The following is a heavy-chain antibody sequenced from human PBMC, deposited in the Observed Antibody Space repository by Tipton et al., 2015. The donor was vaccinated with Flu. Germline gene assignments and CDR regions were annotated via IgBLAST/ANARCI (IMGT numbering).Heavy chain of an antibody. D-gene: IGHD3-10*01. CDR3: SSYYIRAFDI. Sequence: TLSLTCTVSGGSMSNNFWSWFRQPAEKGLEWIGRIYASGVTNYNPSLKSRVTMSIDTSKSHFSLKLSSVTAADTAMYYCSSYYIRAFDIWGQGTMVTVSS. CDR2: IYASGVT. V-gene: IGHV4-4*07. J-gene: IGHJ3*02. CDR1: GGSMSNNF.